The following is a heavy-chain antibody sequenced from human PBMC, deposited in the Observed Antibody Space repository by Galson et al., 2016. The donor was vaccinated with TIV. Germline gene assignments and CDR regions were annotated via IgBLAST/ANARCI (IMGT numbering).Heavy chain of an antibody. V-gene: IGHV3-7*01. CDR2: INQPGGEK. Sequence: SLRLSCAASGFIFSGYWMSWVRQAPGKGLEWVANINQPGGEKYYGDSVKGRSAIHRDNAKNLLYLQVNSLTVEDTAVYYCARWLMVQGVIRYLDYWGQGTQVTVSS. CDR3: ARWLMVQGVIRYLDY. D-gene: IGHD3-10*01. J-gene: IGHJ4*03. CDR1: GFIFSGYW.